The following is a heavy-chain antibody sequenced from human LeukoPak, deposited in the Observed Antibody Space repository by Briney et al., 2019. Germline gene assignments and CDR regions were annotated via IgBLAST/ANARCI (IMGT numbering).Heavy chain of an antibody. D-gene: IGHD3-22*01. CDR2: LSGSGGST. CDR1: GFTFSSYA. J-gene: IGHJ4*02. V-gene: IGHV3-23*01. CDR3: AKEGYYVSSSYADY. Sequence: GGSLRLSCAASGFTFSSYAMSWVRQAPGKGLDWVSGLSGSGGSTYYADSVKGRFTISRDNSKNTLYLQMNSLRAEDTAVYYCAKEGYYVSSSYADYWGQGILVTASS.